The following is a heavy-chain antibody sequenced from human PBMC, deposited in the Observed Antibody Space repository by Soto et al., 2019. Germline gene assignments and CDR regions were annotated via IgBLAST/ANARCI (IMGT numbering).Heavy chain of an antibody. CDR1: GFSFSTYW. J-gene: IGHJ3*02. Sequence: GVSLRLSCAASGFSFSTYWMSWVRQSPGKGLEWVATIKPDGSDKYYVDSVKGRFTISRDNAKKSLLLQMNSLTAEDTAVYYCATGGWEKPIWG. D-gene: IGHD1-26*01. CDR2: IKPDGSDK. CDR3: ATGGWEKPI. V-gene: IGHV3-7*03.